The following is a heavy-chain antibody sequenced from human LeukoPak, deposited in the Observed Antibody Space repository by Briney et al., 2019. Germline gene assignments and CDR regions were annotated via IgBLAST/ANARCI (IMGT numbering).Heavy chain of an antibody. D-gene: IGHD5-18*01. CDR1: GGSISSYY. CDR2: IYYSGST. J-gene: IGHJ4*02. V-gene: IGHV4-59*01. Sequence: SETLSLTCTVSGGSISSYYWSWIRQPPGKGLEWIGYIYYSGSTNYNPSLKSRVTISVDTSKNQFSLKLSSVTAADTAVYYCARGPWIQLWSEYYFDYWGQGTLSPSPQ. CDR3: ARGPWIQLWSEYYFDY.